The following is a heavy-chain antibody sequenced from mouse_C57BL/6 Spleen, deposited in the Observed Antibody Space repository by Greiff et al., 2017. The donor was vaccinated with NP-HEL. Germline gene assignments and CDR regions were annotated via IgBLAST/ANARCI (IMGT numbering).Heavy chain of an antibody. Sequence: EMKLMESGGGLVQPGGSLSLSCAASGFTFTDYYMSWVRQPPGKALEWLGFIRNKANGYTTEYSASVKGRFTISRDNSQSILYLQMNALRAEDSATYYCARNYGNYFFDYWGQGTTLTVSS. CDR2: IRNKANGYTT. V-gene: IGHV7-3*01. D-gene: IGHD2-1*01. J-gene: IGHJ2*01. CDR1: GFTFTDYY. CDR3: ARNYGNYFFDY.